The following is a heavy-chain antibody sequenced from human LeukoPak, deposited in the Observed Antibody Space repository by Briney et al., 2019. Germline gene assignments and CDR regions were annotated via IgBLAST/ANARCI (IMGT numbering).Heavy chain of an antibody. V-gene: IGHV7-4-1*01. CDR3: AREGYDFWSGEKYYFDY. J-gene: IGHJ4*02. D-gene: IGHD3-3*01. Sequence: ASVKVSCKASGYTFTSYAMNWVRQAPGQGLEWMGWINTNAGNPTYAQGFTGRFVFSLDTSVSTAYLQICSLKAEDTAVYYCAREGYDFWSGEKYYFDYWGQGTLVTVSS. CDR1: GYTFTSYA. CDR2: INTNAGNP.